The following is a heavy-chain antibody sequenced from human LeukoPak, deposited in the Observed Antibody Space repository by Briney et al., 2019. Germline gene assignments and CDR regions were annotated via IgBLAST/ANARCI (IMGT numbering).Heavy chain of an antibody. CDR2: INPKSGDT. Sequence: ASVKVSCKASGYTFTDYYIHWVRQAPGQGLEWMGWINPKSGDTNFAQKFQGRVTMTRDTSIRTGYMELSRLRSDDTAVYYCARYYYDSSGYYHFDYWGQGTLVTVSS. D-gene: IGHD3-22*01. J-gene: IGHJ4*02. V-gene: IGHV1-2*02. CDR3: ARYYYDSSGYYHFDY. CDR1: GYTFTDYY.